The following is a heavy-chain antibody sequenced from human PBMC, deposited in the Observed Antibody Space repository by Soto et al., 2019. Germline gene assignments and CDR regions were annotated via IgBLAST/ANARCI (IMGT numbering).Heavy chain of an antibody. V-gene: IGHV3-74*01. J-gene: IGHJ4*02. CDR3: ARGYSSGPGVY. CDR2: INSDDITT. Sequence: EVQLAESGGGSVQPGGSLRLSCAASGFTFSSYWMHWVRQAPGKGLVWVSRINSDDITTSYADSVKGRFTISRDNAKNTLYLQINSLTPEDTAVYYCARGYSSGPGVYWGQGTLVTVSS. D-gene: IGHD6-19*01. CDR1: GFTFSSYW.